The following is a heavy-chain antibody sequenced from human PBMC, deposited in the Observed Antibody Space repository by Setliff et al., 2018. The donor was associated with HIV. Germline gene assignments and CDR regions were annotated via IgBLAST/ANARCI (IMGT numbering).Heavy chain of an antibody. CDR3: ARVYSSGWYGDYYYYYYMDV. D-gene: IGHD6-19*01. J-gene: IGHJ6*03. V-gene: IGHV1-69*06. CDR2: ITPIFGAP. CDR1: AGTVSTYG. Sequence: GASVQVSCKASAGTVSTYGISWVRQAPGQGLEWMGRITPIFGAPNYAQRFQGRVTITADKSTSTVYMELRSLRSEDTAVYYCARVYSSGWYGDYYYYYYMDVWGKGTTVTVSS.